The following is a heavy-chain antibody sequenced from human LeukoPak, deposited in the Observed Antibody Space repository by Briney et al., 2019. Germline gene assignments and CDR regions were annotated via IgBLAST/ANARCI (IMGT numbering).Heavy chain of an antibody. CDR2: ISGSSSYI. V-gene: IGHV3-21*01. CDR3: ARTTYYYDSSGYYPDY. CDR1: GFTFSDYY. D-gene: IGHD3-22*01. J-gene: IGHJ4*02. Sequence: PGGSLRLSCAASGFTFSDYYMNWIRQAPGKGLEWVSSISGSSSYIYYADSVKGRFTISRDNAKNSLYLQMNSLRAEDTAVYYCARTTYYYDSSGYYPDYWGQGTLVTVSS.